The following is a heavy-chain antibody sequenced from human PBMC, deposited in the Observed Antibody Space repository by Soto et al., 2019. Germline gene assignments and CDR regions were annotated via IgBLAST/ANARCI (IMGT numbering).Heavy chain of an antibody. Sequence: QVQLVESGGGLVQPGRSLRLSCEGSGFTFSKYGMHWVRQAPGKGLEWVAVMSSDGRNEYYADSVKGRFTISRDNSNSTLYLQISSLRPEDTAVSYGSQCGHIAVVTAGFDYWGQGTLVTVSS. J-gene: IGHJ4*02. D-gene: IGHD2-21*02. V-gene: IGHV3-30*03. CDR2: MSSDGRNE. CDR1: GFTFSKYG. CDR3: SQCGHIAVVTAGFDY.